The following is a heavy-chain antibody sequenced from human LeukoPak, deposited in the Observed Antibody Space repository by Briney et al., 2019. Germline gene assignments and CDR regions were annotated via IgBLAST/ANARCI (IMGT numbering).Heavy chain of an antibody. CDR2: IYYSGST. Sequence: PSETLSLTCTVSGGSISSYYWSWIRQPPGKGLEWNGYIYYSGSTNYNPSLKSRVTISVDTSKNQFSLKLSSVTAADTAVYYCARDMGYSSRWFDPWGQGTLVTVSS. D-gene: IGHD6-19*01. J-gene: IGHJ5*02. CDR1: GGSISSYY. V-gene: IGHV4-59*01. CDR3: ARDMGYSSRWFDP.